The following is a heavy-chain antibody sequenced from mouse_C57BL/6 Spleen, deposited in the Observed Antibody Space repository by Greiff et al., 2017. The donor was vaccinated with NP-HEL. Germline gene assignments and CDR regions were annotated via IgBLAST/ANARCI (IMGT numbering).Heavy chain of an antibody. J-gene: IGHJ2*01. Sequence: VQLQQSGPELVKPGASVKISCKASGYAFSSSWMNWVKQRPGKGLEWIGRIYPGDGDTNYNGKCKGKATLTADKSSSTAYMQLSSLTSEDSAVYFCSRSGPHYFDYWGQGTTLTVSS. CDR1: GYAFSSSW. V-gene: IGHV1-82*01. CDR2: IYPGDGDT. CDR3: SRSGPHYFDY. D-gene: IGHD3-1*01.